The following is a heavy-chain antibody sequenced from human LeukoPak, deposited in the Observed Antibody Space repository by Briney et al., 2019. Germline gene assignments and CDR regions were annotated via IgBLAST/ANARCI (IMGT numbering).Heavy chain of an antibody. Sequence: PSETLSLTCTVSGGSISSSSYYWGWIRQPPGKGLEWIGSIYYSGSTYYNPSLKSRVTISVDTSKNQFSLKLSSVTAADTAVYYCARLVTHLKKTPMGNFDYWGQGTLVTVSS. CDR3: ARLVTHLKKTPMGNFDY. CDR2: IYYSGST. CDR1: GGSISSSSYY. J-gene: IGHJ4*02. D-gene: IGHD2-21*02. V-gene: IGHV4-39*01.